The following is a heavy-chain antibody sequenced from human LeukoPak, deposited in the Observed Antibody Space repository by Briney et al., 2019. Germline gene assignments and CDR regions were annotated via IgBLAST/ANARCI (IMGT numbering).Heavy chain of an antibody. CDR1: GGSFSGYY. CDR2: ISHSGTS. J-gene: IGHJ1*01. D-gene: IGHD6-25*01. CDR3: ARGGPGFFH. V-gene: IGHV4-34*01. Sequence: SETLSLTCEVYGGSFSGYYLSWIRQPPGKGLEWIGEISHSGTSNYNPSLKSRVTISVDTSKNQFSLKLSSVTAADTAVYYCARGGPGFFHWGLGTLVTVSS.